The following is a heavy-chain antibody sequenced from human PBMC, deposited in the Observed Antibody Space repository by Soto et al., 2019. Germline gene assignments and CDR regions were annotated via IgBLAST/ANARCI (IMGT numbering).Heavy chain of an antibody. D-gene: IGHD2-2*01. Sequence: QVQLVQSGAEVKKPGSSVKVSCKASGGTFSSYGISWVRQAPGQGLEWMGGIIPIFGTANYAQKFQGRVTITAEESTSTAYMEMSSLRSEGTAVYYCARGKHCGGTSCFGARNYYGLDVWGRGTTVTVSS. CDR1: GGTFSSYG. J-gene: IGHJ6*02. V-gene: IGHV1-69*01. CDR3: ARGKHCGGTSCFGARNYYGLDV. CDR2: IIPIFGTA.